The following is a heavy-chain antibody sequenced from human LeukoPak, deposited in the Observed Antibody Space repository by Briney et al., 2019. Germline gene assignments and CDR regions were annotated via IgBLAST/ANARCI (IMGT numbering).Heavy chain of an antibody. D-gene: IGHD3-9*01. CDR3: ARGYYDILTGYLHFDY. J-gene: IGHJ4*02. CDR2: IYHSGST. CDR1: GYSISSGYY. Sequence: NPSETLSLTCTVSGYSISSGYYWGWIRQPPGKGLEWIGSIYHSGSTYYNPSLKSRVTISVDTSKNQFSLKLSSVTAADTAVYYCARGYYDILTGYLHFDYWGQGTLVTVSS. V-gene: IGHV4-38-2*02.